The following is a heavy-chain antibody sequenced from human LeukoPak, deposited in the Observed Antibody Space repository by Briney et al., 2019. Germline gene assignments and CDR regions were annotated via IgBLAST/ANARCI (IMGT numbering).Heavy chain of an antibody. CDR1: GYTFTSYG. Sequence: ASVKVSCKASGYTFTSYGISWVRPAPGQGLEWMGWISAYNGNTNYAQKLQGRVTMTTDTSTSTAYMELRSLRSDDTAVYYCARHTMVRGVIIIPFDYWGQGTLVTVSS. J-gene: IGHJ4*02. CDR3: ARHTMVRGVIIIPFDY. D-gene: IGHD3-10*01. CDR2: ISAYNGNT. V-gene: IGHV1-18*01.